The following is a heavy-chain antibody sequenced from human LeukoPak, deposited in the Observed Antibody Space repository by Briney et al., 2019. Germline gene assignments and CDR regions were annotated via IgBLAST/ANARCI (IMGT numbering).Heavy chain of an antibody. CDR3: ALGHSYCGGDCYDAFDI. Sequence: GGSLRLSCAASGFTFNSYSINWVRQAPGKGLEWVAVISYDGSNKYYADSVKGRFTISRDNSKNTLYLQMNSLRAEDTAVYYCALGHSYCGGDCYDAFDIWGQGTMVTVSS. J-gene: IGHJ3*02. CDR1: GFTFNSYS. CDR2: ISYDGSNK. V-gene: IGHV3-30*03. D-gene: IGHD2-21*01.